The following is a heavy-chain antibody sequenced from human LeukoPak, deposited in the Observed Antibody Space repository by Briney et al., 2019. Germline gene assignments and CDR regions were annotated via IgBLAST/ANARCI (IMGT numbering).Heavy chain of an antibody. CDR3: ARGGHTSGGSYYYGMDV. CDR1: GYTFTSYD. D-gene: IGHD2-15*01. CDR2: MNPNSGNT. J-gene: IGHJ6*02. V-gene: IGHV1-8*01. Sequence: GASVKVSCKASGYTFTSYDINWVRQATGQGLEWMGWMNPNSGNTGYAQKFQGRVTMTRNTSISTAYMELSSLRSEDTAVYYCARGGHTSGGSYYYGMDVWGQGTTVAVSS.